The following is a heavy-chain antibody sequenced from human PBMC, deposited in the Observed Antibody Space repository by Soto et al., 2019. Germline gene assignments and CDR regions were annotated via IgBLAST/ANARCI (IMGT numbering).Heavy chain of an antibody. V-gene: IGHV3-11*05. CDR3: ARDAVDDAFDI. CDR2: ISGTSTYT. CDR1: GFTFRNYY. J-gene: IGHJ3*02. D-gene: IGHD2-15*01. Sequence: QVQLVESGGGLVKPGGSLRHSCAASGFTFRNYYMTWIRQAPGKGLEWISYISGTSTYTNYADSVKGRFTISRDNAKGSLYLQMNSLRAEDTAVYYCARDAVDDAFDIWGQGTMVTVSS.